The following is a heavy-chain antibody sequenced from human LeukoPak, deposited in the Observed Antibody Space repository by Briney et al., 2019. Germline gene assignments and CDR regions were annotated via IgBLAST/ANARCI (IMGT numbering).Heavy chain of an antibody. V-gene: IGHV3-43*01. D-gene: IGHD4-17*01. CDR1: GFTFDDYT. CDR2: ISWDGGST. Sequence: GSLRLPCAASGFTFDDYTMHWVRQAPGKGLEWVSLISWDGGSTYYADSVKGRFTISRDNSKNSLYLQMNSLRTEDTALYYCAKDMRAGSTVTTSPFDYWGQGTLVTVSS. CDR3: AKDMRAGSTVTTSPFDY. J-gene: IGHJ4*02.